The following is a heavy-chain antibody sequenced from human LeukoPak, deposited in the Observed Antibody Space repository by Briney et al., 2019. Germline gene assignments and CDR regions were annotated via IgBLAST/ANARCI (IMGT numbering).Heavy chain of an antibody. CDR2: IYYSGST. Sequence: PSETLSLTCTVSGGSISSYYWSWIRQPPGKGLEWIGYIYYSGSTNYNPSLKSRVTISVDTSKNQFSLKLSSVTAADTAVYYCARGGSVLSRWTNYYYYMDVWGKGTTVTVSS. CDR3: ARGGSVLSRWTNYYYYMDV. V-gene: IGHV4-59*01. D-gene: IGHD2-15*01. J-gene: IGHJ6*03. CDR1: GGSISSYY.